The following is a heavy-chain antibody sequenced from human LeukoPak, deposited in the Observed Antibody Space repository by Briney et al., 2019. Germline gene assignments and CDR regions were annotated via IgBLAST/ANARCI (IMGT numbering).Heavy chain of an antibody. V-gene: IGHV3-7*01. CDR2: IKQDGSEK. CDR3: ARAERYCSSTSCFRSHYYYYYYMDV. CDR1: GFTFSSYW. Sequence: GGSLRLSCAASGFTFSSYWMSWVRQAPGKGLEWVANIKQDGSEKYYVDSVKGRFTISRDNAKNSLYLQMNSLRAEDTAVYYCARAERYCSSTSCFRSHYYYYYYMDVWGKGTTVTVSS. D-gene: IGHD2-2*01. J-gene: IGHJ6*03.